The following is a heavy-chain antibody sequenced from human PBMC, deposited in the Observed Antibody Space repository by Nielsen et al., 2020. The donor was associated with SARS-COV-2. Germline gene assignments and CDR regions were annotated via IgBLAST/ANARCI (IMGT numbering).Heavy chain of an antibody. Sequence: SETLSLTCTVSGGSISSYYWSWIRQPPGKGLEWIGYIYYSGSTNYNPSLKSRVTISVDTSKNQFSLKLSSVTAADTAVYYCARSYYGSGRAYYFDYWGQGTLVTVSS. D-gene: IGHD3-10*01. V-gene: IGHV4-59*01. CDR1: GGSISSYY. CDR3: ARSYYGSGRAYYFDY. J-gene: IGHJ4*02. CDR2: IYYSGST.